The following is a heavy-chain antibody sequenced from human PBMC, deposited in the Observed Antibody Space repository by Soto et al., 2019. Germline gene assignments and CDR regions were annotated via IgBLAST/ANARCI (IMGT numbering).Heavy chain of an antibody. CDR2: ISTDSSRA. CDR1: GFTFNTFE. V-gene: IGHV3-23*01. J-gene: IGHJ5*01. CDR3: VKGGWLDF. D-gene: IGHD3-16*01. Sequence: EVQLLESGGGLVQPGGSLRLSCAASGFTFNTFEMSWVRQAPGRGLEWVSFISTDSSRAYYADAVKGRFTISRDNSKHTLDLQMNSLTADDTAVYACVKGGWLDFWGQGTLVTVSS.